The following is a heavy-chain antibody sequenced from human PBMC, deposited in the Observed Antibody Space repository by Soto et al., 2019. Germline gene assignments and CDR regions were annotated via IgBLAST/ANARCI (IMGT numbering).Heavy chain of an antibody. Sequence: GGSLRLSCAASGFTFSSYAMHWVRQAPGKGLEWVAVISYDGSNKYYADSVKGRFTISRDNSKNTLYLQMNSLRAEDTAVYYCARGSDGSSYSSSWYRWFVTWGQGTLVTVSS. V-gene: IGHV3-30-3*01. J-gene: IGHJ5*02. CDR1: GFTFSSYA. D-gene: IGHD6-13*01. CDR2: ISYDGSNK. CDR3: ARGSDGSSYSSSWYRWFVT.